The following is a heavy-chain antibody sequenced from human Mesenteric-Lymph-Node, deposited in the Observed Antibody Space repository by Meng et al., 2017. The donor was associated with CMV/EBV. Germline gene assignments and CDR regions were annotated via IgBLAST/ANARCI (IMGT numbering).Heavy chain of an antibody. J-gene: IGHJ4*02. CDR2: INPDSGGT. D-gene: IGHD4/OR15-4a*01. CDR3: ARQNDYGADYYYFDY. V-gene: IGHV1-2*02. CDR1: GYTFSVYY. Sequence: ASVKVSCKASGYTFSVYYITWVRQAPGQGLEWMGWINPDSGGTNYAQNFQGRVTMTRDTSISTAYMEVSSLTSDDTAVYYCARQNDYGADYYYFDYWGQGTLVTVSS.